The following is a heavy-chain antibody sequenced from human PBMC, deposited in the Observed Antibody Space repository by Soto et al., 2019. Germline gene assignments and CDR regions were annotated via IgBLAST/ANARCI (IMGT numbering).Heavy chain of an antibody. D-gene: IGHD3-10*01. J-gene: IGHJ4*02. Sequence: EVQLVESGGGLVKPGGSLRLSCAASGFTFSNAWMSWVRQAPGKGLEWVGRIKSKTDGGTTDYAAPVKGRFTISRDDSKNTLYLQMNSLKTEDTAVYYCPTDATYYYGSGSYDLDYWGQGTLVTVSS. CDR3: PTDATYYYGSGSYDLDY. CDR1: GFTFSNAW. CDR2: IKSKTDGGTT. V-gene: IGHV3-15*01.